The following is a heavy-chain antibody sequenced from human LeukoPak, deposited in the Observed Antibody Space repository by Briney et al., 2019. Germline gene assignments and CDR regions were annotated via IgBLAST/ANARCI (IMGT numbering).Heavy chain of an antibody. CDR1: GGSFSGYY. CDR3: ARGGTGYYTEYSWFDP. D-gene: IGHD3/OR15-3a*01. CDR2: INHSGST. Sequence: SETLSPTCAVYGGSFSGYYWSWIRQPPGKGLEWIGEINHSGSTNYNPSLKSRVTISVDTSKNQFSLKLSSVTAADTAVYYCARGGTGYYTEYSWFDPWGQGTLVTVSS. J-gene: IGHJ5*02. V-gene: IGHV4-34*01.